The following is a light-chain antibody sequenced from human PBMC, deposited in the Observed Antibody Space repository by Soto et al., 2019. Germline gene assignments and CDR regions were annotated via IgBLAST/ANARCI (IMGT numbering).Light chain of an antibody. V-gene: IGKV1-12*02. J-gene: IGKJ3*01. CDR2: AAS. CDR3: PQANSFPFT. Sequence: DIQMTQSPSSVSASVGDRVTITCRASQVINNWLAWYQQKPGKAPNLLIYAASTLQTGVPSRFSGSGSGTDFTLTISSLQPEDFATSYCPQANSFPFTFGPGTKVDIK. CDR1: QVINNW.